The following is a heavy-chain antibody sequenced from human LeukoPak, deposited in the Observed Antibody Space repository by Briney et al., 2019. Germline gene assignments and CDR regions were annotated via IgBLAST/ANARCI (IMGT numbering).Heavy chain of an antibody. J-gene: IGHJ6*03. V-gene: IGHV4-39*07. CDR1: GGSISSSTYY. Sequence: SETLSLTCTVSGGSISSSTYYWGWLRQPPGTGLEWIGSMYYSSGNTYYNPSLKSRVTISVDTSKNQFSLKLSSVTAADTAVYYCARRRRDGYNLDYYYMDVWGKGTTVTISS. CDR2: MYYSSGNT. D-gene: IGHD5-24*01. CDR3: ARRRRDGYNLDYYYMDV.